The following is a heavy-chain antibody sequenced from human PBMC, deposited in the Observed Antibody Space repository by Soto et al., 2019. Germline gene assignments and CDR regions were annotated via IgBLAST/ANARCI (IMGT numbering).Heavy chain of an antibody. Sequence: QVQIVQSGAEVKKPGASVRVSCKASGYIFTSYVMHWVRQAPGQRLEWMGWINAGNGNTKYSPKYQGRVTITRDTSASAAHMDLSSLTSEDTAVYFCARGNQEPDYCGQGTLVTVSS. CDR3: ARGNQEPDY. CDR2: INAGNGNT. V-gene: IGHV1-3*01. J-gene: IGHJ4*02. CDR1: GYIFTSYV. D-gene: IGHD1-26*01.